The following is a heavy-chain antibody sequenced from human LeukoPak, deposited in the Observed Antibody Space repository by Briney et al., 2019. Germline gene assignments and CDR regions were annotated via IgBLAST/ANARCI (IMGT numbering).Heavy chain of an antibody. CDR3: ARDHRGVRDYFDY. V-gene: IGHV3-21*01. CDR1: EFTFSTYN. D-gene: IGHD3-10*01. J-gene: IGHJ4*02. Sequence: GGSLRLSCAASEFTFSTYNMHWVRQAPGKGLEWVSTISSNSDSYTYYADSVKGRFTISRDNSKNTLYLQMNSLRAEDTAVYYCARDHRGVRDYFDYWSQGTLVTVSS. CDR2: ISSNSDSYT.